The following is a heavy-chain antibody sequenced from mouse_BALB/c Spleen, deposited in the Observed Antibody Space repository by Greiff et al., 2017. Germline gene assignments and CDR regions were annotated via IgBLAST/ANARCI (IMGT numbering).Heavy chain of an antibody. J-gene: IGHJ3*01. CDR2: INPSNGGT. CDR1: GYTFTSYY. CDR3: TRDYYRYDRDFAY. Sequence: QVQLKESGAELVKPGASVKLSYKASGYTFTSYYMYWVKQRPGQGLEWIGEINPSNGGTNFNEKFKSKATLTVDKSSSTAYMQLSSLTSEDSAVYYCTRDYYRYDRDFAYWGQGTLVTVSA. D-gene: IGHD2-14*01. V-gene: IGHV1S81*02.